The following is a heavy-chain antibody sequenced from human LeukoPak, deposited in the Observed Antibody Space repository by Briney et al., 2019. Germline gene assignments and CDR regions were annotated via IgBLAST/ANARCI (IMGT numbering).Heavy chain of an antibody. J-gene: IGHJ4*02. CDR1: GYSFTSYW. D-gene: IGHD5-12*01. CDR3: ASLYGGSPPYDFDY. Sequence: GEFLKISCKGSGYSFTSYWISWVRQMPGKGLEWMGRIDPSDSYTNYSPSFQGHVTISADKSISTAYLQWSSLKASDTAMYYCASLYGGSPPYDFDYWGQGTLVTVSS. CDR2: IDPSDSYT. V-gene: IGHV5-10-1*01.